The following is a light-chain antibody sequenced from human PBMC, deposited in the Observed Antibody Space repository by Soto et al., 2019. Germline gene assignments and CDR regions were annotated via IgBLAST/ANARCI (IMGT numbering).Light chain of an antibody. V-gene: IGKV3-20*01. CDR3: QQYGSLVT. J-gene: IGKJ1*01. Sequence: EIVLTQSPATLSLSPGERATLSCRASQSVSSSYLAWYQHKPGRAPRLLIDGTSSRATGTPDRFSGSGSGTDFTLTISRLEPEDLAVYYCQQYGSLVTFGQGTKVDIK. CDR1: QSVSSSY. CDR2: GTS.